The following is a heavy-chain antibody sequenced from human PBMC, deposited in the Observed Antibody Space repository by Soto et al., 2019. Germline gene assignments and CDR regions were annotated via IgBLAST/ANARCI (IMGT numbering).Heavy chain of an antibody. CDR1: GFTFRNNV. V-gene: IGHV3-23*01. J-gene: IGHJ4*02. CDR3: AKNGLDNSPSAIDS. CDR2: ITGSGRDT. Sequence: GWSLRLSCAASGFTFRNNVLSWVRQAPGKGLDWVSGITGSGRDTYYADSVKGRFTISRDNSKNMVFLQMNSLRAEDTALYYCAKNGLDNSPSAIDSWGPGTLVTVSS. D-gene: IGHD2-8*01.